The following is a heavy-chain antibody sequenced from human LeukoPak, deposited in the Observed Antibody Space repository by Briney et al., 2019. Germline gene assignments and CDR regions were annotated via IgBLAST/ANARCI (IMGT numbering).Heavy chain of an antibody. CDR1: GFTFSSYG. Sequence: GGSPRLSCAASGFTFSSYGMHWVRQAPGKGLEWVAVISYDGSNKYYADSVKGRFTISRDNSKNTLYLQMNSLRAEDTAVYYCAKLRLELRASDYGMDVWGQGTTVTVSS. D-gene: IGHD1-7*01. CDR3: AKLRLELRASDYGMDV. J-gene: IGHJ6*02. V-gene: IGHV3-30*18. CDR2: ISYDGSNK.